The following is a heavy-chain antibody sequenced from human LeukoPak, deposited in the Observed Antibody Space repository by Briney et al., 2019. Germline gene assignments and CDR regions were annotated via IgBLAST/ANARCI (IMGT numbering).Heavy chain of an antibody. D-gene: IGHD5-12*01. CDR3: ARSPPPPIEWLRQYYFDY. Sequence: SETLSLTCSVSGGSIITYYWSWIRQPAGKGLEWIGYIYYSGSTNYNPSLKSRVTISVDTSKNQFSLKLSSVTAADTAVYYCARSPPPPIEWLRQYYFDYWGQGTLVTVSS. J-gene: IGHJ4*02. V-gene: IGHV4-59*01. CDR1: GGSIITYY. CDR2: IYYSGST.